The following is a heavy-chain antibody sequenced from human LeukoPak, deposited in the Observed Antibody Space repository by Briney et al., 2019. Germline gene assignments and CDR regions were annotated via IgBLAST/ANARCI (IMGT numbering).Heavy chain of an antibody. V-gene: IGHV3-73*01. Sequence: PGGSLRLSCAASGFTFSGSAMHWVRQASGKGLEWVGRIRSKANSYATAYAASVKGRFTISRDDSKNTAYLQMNSLKTEDTAVYYCARWYDDGAFDIWGQGTMVTVSS. CDR1: GFTFSGSA. J-gene: IGHJ3*02. CDR2: IRSKANSYAT. CDR3: ARWYDDGAFDI. D-gene: IGHD2-15*01.